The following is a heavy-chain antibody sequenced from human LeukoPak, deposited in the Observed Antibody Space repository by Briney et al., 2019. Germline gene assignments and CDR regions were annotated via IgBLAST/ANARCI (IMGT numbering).Heavy chain of an antibody. Sequence: ASVKVSCKASGYTCTSYDINWVRQATGQGLEWMGWMNPNNNNVGYAQKFQGRVTMTRDTSISTAYMELGSLTSEDTAVYYCARGAFLPQYRRDFDPWGQGTLVTVSS. CDR1: GYTCTSYD. V-gene: IGHV1-8*01. D-gene: IGHD6-6*01. J-gene: IGHJ5*02. CDR2: MNPNNNNV. CDR3: ARGAFLPQYRRDFDP.